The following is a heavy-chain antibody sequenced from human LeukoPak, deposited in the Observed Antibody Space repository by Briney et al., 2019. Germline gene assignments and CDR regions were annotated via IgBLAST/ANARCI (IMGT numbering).Heavy chain of an antibody. Sequence: GGSLRLSCAASGIAVIGNYMSWVRQPPGKGLEWVSFIRMNTDTFYADSVRGRFTISRDSSKNTLFLQMNSLRDEDSAVYYCAIAQSWDELFDSWGQGTLVTVSS. CDR2: IRMNTDT. D-gene: IGHD1-26*01. J-gene: IGHJ4*02. CDR3: AIAQSWDELFDS. CDR1: GIAVIGNY. V-gene: IGHV3-53*01.